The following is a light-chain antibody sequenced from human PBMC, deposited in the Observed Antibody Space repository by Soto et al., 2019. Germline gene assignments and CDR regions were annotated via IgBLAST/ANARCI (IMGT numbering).Light chain of an antibody. CDR2: GAS. V-gene: IGKV3-15*01. CDR3: QQYNNWPRT. J-gene: IGKJ1*01. Sequence: EIVMTQSPATLSVSPGERATLSCRASQSVSSNLAWYQQKPGQAPRLLIYGASTRATGIPARFSGSGSGTEFTLTISSLQSEDFALYYCQQYNNWPRTFGVGTKVEIK. CDR1: QSVSSN.